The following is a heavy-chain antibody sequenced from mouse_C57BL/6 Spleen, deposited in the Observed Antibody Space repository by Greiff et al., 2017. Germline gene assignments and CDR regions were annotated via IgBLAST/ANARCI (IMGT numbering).Heavy chain of an antibody. J-gene: IGHJ2*01. Sequence: VQLKQSVAGLVRPAPSVKLSCTASGFNIKNTYMHWLKQRPQQGLLWIGRIDPANGNTKYAPKFQGQVSITADTSSNTSYLQLSTLTSEDTAIXYCARVGPTSFFDYWGQGTTLTVSS. D-gene: IGHD2-10*01. CDR2: IDPANGNT. CDR3: ARVGPTSFFDY. V-gene: IGHV14-3*01. CDR1: GFNIKNTY.